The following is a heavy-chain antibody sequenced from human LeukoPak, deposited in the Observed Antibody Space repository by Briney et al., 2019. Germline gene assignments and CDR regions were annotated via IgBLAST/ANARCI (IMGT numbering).Heavy chain of an antibody. D-gene: IGHD1-26*01. Sequence: GGSLRLSCAASGFTFSSYAMHWVRQAPGKGLEWVAVISYDGSNKYYADSVKGRFTISRDNSKNTLYLQMNSLRAEDTAVYYCARDPTYYLRYGYFDSWGQGTLVTVSS. V-gene: IGHV3-30-3*01. CDR1: GFTFSSYA. J-gene: IGHJ4*02. CDR3: ARDPTYYLRYGYFDS. CDR2: ISYDGSNK.